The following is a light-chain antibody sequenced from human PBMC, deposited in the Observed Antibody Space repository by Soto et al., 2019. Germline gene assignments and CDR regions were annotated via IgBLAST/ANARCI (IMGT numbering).Light chain of an antibody. CDR3: QQYDSSPVT. V-gene: IGKV3-20*01. J-gene: IGKJ3*01. CDR2: GAS. Sequence: EIVLTQSPGTLSLSPGERATLSCRASQSVSSSYLAWYQQKPGQAPRLLIYGASSRDTGIPDRFCGSGSGTDFTLTISRLEPSDFAVDYCQQYDSSPVTFSPGTKVDIK. CDR1: QSVSSSY.